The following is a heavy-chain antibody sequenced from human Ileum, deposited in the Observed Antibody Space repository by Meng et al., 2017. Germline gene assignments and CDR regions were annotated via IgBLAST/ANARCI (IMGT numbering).Heavy chain of an antibody. Sequence: GSLRLSCTVSGGSISGYYWSWIRQPAGKGLQWIGRIYTSGSSNYNPSLKSRVTMSIDTSKNQFSLNLTSLNAADTAVYFCARAREEYSRGFDIWGQGTMVTVSS. V-gene: IGHV4-4*07. J-gene: IGHJ3*02. CDR2: IYTSGSS. CDR3: ARAREEYSRGFDI. D-gene: IGHD2/OR15-2a*01. CDR1: GGSISGYY.